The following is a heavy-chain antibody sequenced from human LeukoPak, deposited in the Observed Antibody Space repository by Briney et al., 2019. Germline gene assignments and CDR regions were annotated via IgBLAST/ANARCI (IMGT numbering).Heavy chain of an antibody. CDR2: ISGGGETT. J-gene: IGHJ4*02. V-gene: IGHV3-23*01. CDR3: AKDKSMVRELDY. D-gene: IGHD3-10*01. Sequence: GSLRLSCAASGFTFSSYGMGWVRQAPGKGLEWVSSISGGGETTYYADSVKGRFPISRDNSKNTLYLQMNSLRAEDTAVYYCAKDKSMVRELDYWGQGNLVTVSS. CDR1: GFTFSSYG.